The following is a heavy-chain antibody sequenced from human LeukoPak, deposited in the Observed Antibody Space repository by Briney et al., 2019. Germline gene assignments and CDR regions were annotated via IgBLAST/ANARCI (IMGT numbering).Heavy chain of an antibody. CDR3: ARTSFRVGLGSPERY. D-gene: IGHD1-26*01. Sequence: ASVKVSCKASGFTFTNYGISWVRQAPGQGLEWMGRISPYTGTTDYAQKFQGRVSMTTDSSTSTAYMELRNLRSDDTGVYYCARTSFRVGLGSPERYWGQGTLVTVSS. CDR2: ISPYTGTT. CDR1: GFTFTNYG. V-gene: IGHV1-18*01. J-gene: IGHJ4*02.